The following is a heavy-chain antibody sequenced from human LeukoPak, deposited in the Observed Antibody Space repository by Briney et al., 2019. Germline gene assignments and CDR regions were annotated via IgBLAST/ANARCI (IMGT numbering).Heavy chain of an antibody. CDR1: GGTFSSYA. Sequence: ASVKVSCKASGGTFSSYAISWVRQAPGQGREWMGRIIPILGIANYAQKFQGRVTITADKSTSTAYMELSSLRSEDTAVYYCASVLEPYYYYYGMDVWGQGTTVTVSS. J-gene: IGHJ6*02. D-gene: IGHD1-1*01. V-gene: IGHV1-69*04. CDR2: IIPILGIA. CDR3: ASVLEPYYYYYGMDV.